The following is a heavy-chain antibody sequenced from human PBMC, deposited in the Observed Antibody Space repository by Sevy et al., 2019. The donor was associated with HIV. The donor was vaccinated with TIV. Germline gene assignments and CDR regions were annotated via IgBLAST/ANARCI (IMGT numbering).Heavy chain of an antibody. Sequence: GGSLRLSCAASGFTFSSYAMSWVRQAPGKGLEWVSAISGSGGSTYYADSVKGRFTISRDNSKNTLYLQMNSLRAEDTAVYYCAKGGCSSTSCYYYYYYYMDVWGKGTTVTVSS. CDR1: GFTFSSYA. D-gene: IGHD2-2*01. CDR2: ISGSGGST. CDR3: AKGGCSSTSCYYYYYYYMDV. J-gene: IGHJ6*03. V-gene: IGHV3-23*01.